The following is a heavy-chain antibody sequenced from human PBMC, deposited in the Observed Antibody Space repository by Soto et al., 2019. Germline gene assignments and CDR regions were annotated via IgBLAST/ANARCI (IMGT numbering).Heavy chain of an antibody. CDR2: IIPVFGTV. J-gene: IGHJ4*02. V-gene: IGHV1-69*01. CDR3: AKVMAAAGYDS. D-gene: IGHD3-16*01. CDR1: GGTFGNSA. Sequence: QVKLVQSGAEVTKPGSSVKVSCKASGGTFGNSAISWVRQDPGQGLEWMGGIIPVFGTVNYAQKFEGRVTIAADESTSTVFMKMSRLTSEDTAVYYCAKVMAAAGYDSWGQGTLVTVSS.